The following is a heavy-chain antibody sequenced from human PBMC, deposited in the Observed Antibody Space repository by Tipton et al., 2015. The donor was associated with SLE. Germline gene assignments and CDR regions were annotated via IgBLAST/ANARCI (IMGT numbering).Heavy chain of an antibody. CDR3: AKGGRFLEWLQFDL. V-gene: IGHV4-31*03. CDR2: IYYSGST. CDR1: GGSISSGGYY. Sequence: TLSLTCTVSGGSISSGGYYWSWIRQHPGKGLEWIGYIYYSGSTYYNPSLKSRVTISVDTSKNQFSLKLSSVTAADTAVYYCAKGGRFLEWLQFDLWGRGTLVTVSS. J-gene: IGHJ2*01. D-gene: IGHD3-3*01.